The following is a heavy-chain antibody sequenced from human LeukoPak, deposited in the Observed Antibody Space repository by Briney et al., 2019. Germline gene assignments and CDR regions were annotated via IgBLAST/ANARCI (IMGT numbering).Heavy chain of an antibody. V-gene: IGHV3-74*01. CDR3: ANVLAVAGTGAFDI. Sequence: GGSLRLSCAASGFTFSSYWMYWVRQAPGKGLVWVSRINTDGSSTTYADSVKGRFTISRDNAKNTLYLQMNSLRAEDTAVYYCANVLAVAGTGAFDIWGQGTMVTVSS. D-gene: IGHD6-19*01. J-gene: IGHJ3*02. CDR1: GFTFSSYW. CDR2: INTDGSST.